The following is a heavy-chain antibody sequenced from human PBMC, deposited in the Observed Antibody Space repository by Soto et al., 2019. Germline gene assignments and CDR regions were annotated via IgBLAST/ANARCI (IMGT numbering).Heavy chain of an antibody. CDR2: INPSGGST. J-gene: IGHJ4*02. D-gene: IGHD2-15*01. V-gene: IGHV1-46*01. CDR1: GYTFTMSY. CDR3: ARRYCSGSSCYYFDY. Sequence: PSVKVSCKASGYTFTMSYMHWVRQAPGQGLEWMGIINPSGGSTIYAQKFQGRVTMTRDTSTSTVYMELSSLTSEDTAVYYCARRYCSGSSCYYFDYWGQGTLVTSPQ.